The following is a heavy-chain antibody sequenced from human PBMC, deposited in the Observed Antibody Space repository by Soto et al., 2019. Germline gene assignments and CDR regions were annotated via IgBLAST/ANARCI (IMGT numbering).Heavy chain of an antibody. CDR2: IYYSGST. CDR1: GGSISSSSYY. V-gene: IGHV4-39*02. Sequence: QLQLQESGPGLVKPSETLSLTCTVSGGSISSSSYYWGWIRQPPGKGLEWIGSIYYSGSTYYNPSLKSRVNISVDTSKNQFSLKLSSVTAADTAVYYCARDYYDSSGYYYYYYGMDVWGQGTTVTVSS. D-gene: IGHD3-22*01. J-gene: IGHJ6*02. CDR3: ARDYYDSSGYYYYYYGMDV.